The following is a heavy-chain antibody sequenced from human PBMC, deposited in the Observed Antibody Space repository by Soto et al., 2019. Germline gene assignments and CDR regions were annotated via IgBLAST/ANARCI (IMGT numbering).Heavy chain of an antibody. D-gene: IGHD3-10*01. J-gene: IGHJ4*02. CDR3: ARAPRGGVIIVITSAQIDY. CDR1: GYTFTGYY. CDR2: INPNSGGT. V-gene: IGHV1-2*02. Sequence: SVKVSCKASGYTFTGYYMHWVRQAPGQGLEWMGWINPNSGGTNYAQKFQGRVTMTRDTSTSTVYMELSSLRSEDTAVYYCARAPRGGVIIVITSAQIDYWGQGTLVTVSS.